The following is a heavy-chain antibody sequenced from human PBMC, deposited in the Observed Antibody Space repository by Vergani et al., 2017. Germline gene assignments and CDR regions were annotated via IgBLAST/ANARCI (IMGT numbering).Heavy chain of an antibody. CDR2: INPNSGGT. J-gene: IGHJ6*02. Sequence: QVQLVQSGAEVKKPGASVKVSCKASGYTFTGYYMHWVRQAPGQGLEWMGWINPNSGGTNYAQKFQGWVTMTRDTSISTAYMELSRLRSDDTDVYYCARGAMDSNYGDYYGMDVWGQGTTVTVSS. D-gene: IGHD4-11*01. CDR1: GYTFTGYY. V-gene: IGHV1-2*04. CDR3: ARGAMDSNYGDYYGMDV.